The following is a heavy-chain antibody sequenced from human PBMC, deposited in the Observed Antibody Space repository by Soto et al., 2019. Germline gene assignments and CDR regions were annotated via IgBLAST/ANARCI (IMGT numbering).Heavy chain of an antibody. CDR2: INPNSGGT. CDR3: ARVVVGGCIAVAPY. D-gene: IGHD6-19*01. V-gene: IGHV1-2*02. J-gene: IGHJ4*02. Sequence: ASVKVSCKASGYTFTGYYMHWVRQAPGQGLEWMGWINPNSGGTNYAQKFQGRVTMTRDTSISTAYMELSRLRSDDTAVYYCARVVVGGCIAVAPYWGQGTLVTVSS. CDR1: GYTFTGYY.